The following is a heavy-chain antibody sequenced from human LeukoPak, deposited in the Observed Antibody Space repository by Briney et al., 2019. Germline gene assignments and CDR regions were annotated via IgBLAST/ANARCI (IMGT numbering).Heavy chain of an antibody. Sequence: ASVKVSCKASGYTFTSYYMHWARQAPGQGLEWMGIINPSGGSTSYAQKFQGRVTMTRDTSTSTVYMELSSLRSEDTAVYYCARVPTRVGYFDYWGQGTLVTVSS. V-gene: IGHV1-46*01. J-gene: IGHJ4*02. CDR1: GYTFTSYY. D-gene: IGHD3-10*02. CDR2: INPSGGST. CDR3: ARVPTRVGYFDY.